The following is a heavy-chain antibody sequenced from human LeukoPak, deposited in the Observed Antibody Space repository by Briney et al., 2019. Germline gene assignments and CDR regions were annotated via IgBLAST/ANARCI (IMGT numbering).Heavy chain of an antibody. CDR3: VKDLSGAWSFDF. Sequence: PGGSLRLSCVGSGFTFRSHAMSWVRQAPEKGLEFVSGIYENGGTTYYADSVKGRFSISRDNSKNTLYLQMDSLRTEDTAVYYCVKDLSGAWSFDFWGQGTLVTVSS. D-gene: IGHD6-19*01. CDR1: GFTFRSHA. CDR2: IYENGGTT. V-gene: IGHV3-23*01. J-gene: IGHJ4*02.